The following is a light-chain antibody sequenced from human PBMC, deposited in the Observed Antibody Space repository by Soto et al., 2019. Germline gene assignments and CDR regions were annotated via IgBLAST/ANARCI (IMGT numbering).Light chain of an antibody. Sequence: QSALTQPASVSGSPGQSITISCTGTSSDVGAYNYVSWYQQHPGKAPKLMLYEVRERPSGVSNRFSGSKSGNTASLTISGLQAEDEADYYCTSYTSSSTWVFGGGTKLAVL. CDR3: TSYTSSSTWV. CDR2: EVR. V-gene: IGLV2-14*01. CDR1: SSDVGAYNY. J-gene: IGLJ3*02.